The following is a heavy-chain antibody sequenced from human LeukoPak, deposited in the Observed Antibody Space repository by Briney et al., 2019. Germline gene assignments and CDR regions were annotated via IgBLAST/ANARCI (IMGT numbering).Heavy chain of an antibody. CDR2: SGST. CDR3: ARERTMVRGMSWFDP. J-gene: IGHJ5*02. CDR1: GYSISSGYY. V-gene: IGHV4-38-2*02. D-gene: IGHD3-10*01. Sequence: SETLSLTCTVSGYSISSGYYWGWIRQPPGKGLEWIGSGSTYYNPSLKSRVTISVDTSKNQFSLKLSSVTAADTAVYYCARERTMVRGMSWFDPWGQGTLVTVSS.